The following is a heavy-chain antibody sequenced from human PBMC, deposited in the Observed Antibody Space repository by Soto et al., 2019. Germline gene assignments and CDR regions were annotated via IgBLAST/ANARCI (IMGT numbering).Heavy chain of an antibody. CDR3: ARDGWEVAGTIDY. CDR2: IWYDGSNK. Sequence: QVQLVESGGGVVQPGRSLRLSCAASGFTFSSYGMHWVRQAPGKGLEWVAVIWYDGSNKYYADSVKGRFTISRDNSKNTLYLQMNSLRAEDTAVYYCARDGWEVAGTIDYWGQGTLVTVSS. CDR1: GFTFSSYG. D-gene: IGHD6-19*01. V-gene: IGHV3-33*01. J-gene: IGHJ4*02.